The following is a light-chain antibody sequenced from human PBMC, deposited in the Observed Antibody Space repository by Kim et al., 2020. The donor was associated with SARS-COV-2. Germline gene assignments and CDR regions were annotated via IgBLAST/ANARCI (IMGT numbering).Light chain of an antibody. CDR2: YDR. V-gene: IGLV3-21*04. Sequence: APGETTRISCGGNNIESKRVHWYQQKPGQAPVMVIHYDRDRPSGIPERFSGSNSRNTATLTISRVEAGDEADYYCQVWDGSSDHYVFGSGTKVTVL. J-gene: IGLJ1*01. CDR1: NIESKR. CDR3: QVWDGSSDHYV.